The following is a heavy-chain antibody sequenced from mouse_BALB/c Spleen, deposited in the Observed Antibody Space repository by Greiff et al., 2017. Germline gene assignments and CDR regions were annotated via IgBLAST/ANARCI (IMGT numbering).Heavy chain of an antibody. CDR1: GYSFTSYT. Sequence: VKLQESGAELARPGASVKMSCKASGYSFTSYTMYWVKQRPGQGLEWIGYINPSSGYTNYNQKFKDKATLTADKSSSTAYMQLSSLTSEDSAVYYCARREYYGSSYWYFEGWGEGTTVTVSS. V-gene: IGHV1-4*01. D-gene: IGHD1-1*01. CDR3: ARREYYGSSYWYFEG. J-gene: IGHJ1*01. CDR2: INPSSGYT.